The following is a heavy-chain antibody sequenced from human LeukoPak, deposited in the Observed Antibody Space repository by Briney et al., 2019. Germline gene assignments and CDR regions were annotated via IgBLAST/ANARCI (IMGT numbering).Heavy chain of an antibody. CDR3: ARSVGSSTCYYYYYYMDV. Sequence: SQTLSLTCAISGDSVSSNSAAWNWIRQSPSRGLEWLGRTYYRSKWYNDYAVSAKSRITINPDTSKNQFSLQLNSVTPEDTAVYYCARSVGSSTCYYYYYYMDVWGKGTTVTVSS. D-gene: IGHD6-6*01. CDR2: TYYRSKWYN. V-gene: IGHV6-1*01. CDR1: GDSVSSNSAA. J-gene: IGHJ6*03.